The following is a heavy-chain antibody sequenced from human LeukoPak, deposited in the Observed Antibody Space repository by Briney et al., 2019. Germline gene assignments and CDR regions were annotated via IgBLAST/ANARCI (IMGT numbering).Heavy chain of an antibody. D-gene: IGHD5-18*01. V-gene: IGHV4-61*01. CDR3: ARWIRVDTAMRGSFDI. CDR1: GGSVSNSNYY. Sequence: PSETLSLTCTVSGGSVSNSNYYWSWIRQPPGKGLEWIGYIYYSGSTNYNPSLKSRVTISVDTSKNQFSLKLSSVTAADTAVYYCARWIRVDTAMRGSFDIWGQGTMVTVSS. J-gene: IGHJ3*02. CDR2: IYYSGST.